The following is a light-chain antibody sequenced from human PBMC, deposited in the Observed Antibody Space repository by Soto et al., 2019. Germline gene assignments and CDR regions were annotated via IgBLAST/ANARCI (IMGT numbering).Light chain of an antibody. Sequence: QSVLTQPASVSGSPGQSITISCTGTSSDVGGYNYVSWYQQHPGKAPKLMIYDVSNRPSGVSNRFSGSKSGNTASLTISGLQAEDEADYYCSSYARGTTLVFGGGTKLTVL. CDR1: SSDVGGYNY. V-gene: IGLV2-14*01. J-gene: IGLJ2*01. CDR2: DVS. CDR3: SSYARGTTLV.